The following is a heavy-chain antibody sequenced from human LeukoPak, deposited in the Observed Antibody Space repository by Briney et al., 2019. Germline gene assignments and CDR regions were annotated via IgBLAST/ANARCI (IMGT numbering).Heavy chain of an antibody. CDR1: GYSISGGYY. V-gene: IGHV4-38-2*01. J-gene: IGHJ4*02. CDR2: IYYSGST. D-gene: IGHD2-2*01. CDR3: ARFWGTAAMFDY. Sequence: PSETLSLTCAVSGYSISGGYYWGWIRQPPGKGLEWIGSIYYSGSTYYNPSLKSRVTISVDTSKNQFSLKLSSVTAADTAVYYCARFWGTAAMFDYWGQGTLVTVSS.